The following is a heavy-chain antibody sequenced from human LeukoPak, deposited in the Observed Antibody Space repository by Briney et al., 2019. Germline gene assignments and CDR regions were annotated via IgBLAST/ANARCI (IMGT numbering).Heavy chain of an antibody. CDR1: GVSITSNY. V-gene: IGHV4-59*01. D-gene: IGHD5-18*01. CDR3: ARSSGHSYGDFDY. CDR2: THHSGAT. J-gene: IGHJ4*02. Sequence: PSETLSLTCSVSGVSITSNYWSWIRQPPGKGLEWLGYTHHSGATSYNPSLTSRSTMSLDTSNNQFSLKLSSVTAADTAVYYCARSSGHSYGDFDYWGQGNLVTVSS.